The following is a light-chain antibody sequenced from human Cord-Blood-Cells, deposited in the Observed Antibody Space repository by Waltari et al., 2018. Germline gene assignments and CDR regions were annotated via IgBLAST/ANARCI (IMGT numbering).Light chain of an antibody. Sequence: IQLTESPSSLSASLGDSVTITCRSSQGISSYLAWYQQTPGKAPKLLIYAASTLQSGVPSRFSGTGSGTDFTLTISSLQPEDFATYYRQQLNSYPLTFGGGTKVEIK. CDR2: AAS. CDR1: QGISSY. V-gene: IGKV1-9*01. J-gene: IGKJ4*01. CDR3: QQLNSYPLT.